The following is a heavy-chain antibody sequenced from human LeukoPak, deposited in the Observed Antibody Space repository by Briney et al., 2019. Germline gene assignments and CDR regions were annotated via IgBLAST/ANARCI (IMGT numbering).Heavy chain of an antibody. CDR2: IHPSTGNP. D-gene: IGHD6-6*01. J-gene: IGHJ5*02. Sequence: ASVKVSCKASGYSFTNYAMNWVRQAPGQGLEWMGWIHPSTGNPTYAQGFTGRFVFSLDTSVSTAYLQISSLKAEDTAVYYCASSPLYSSSSSNWIDPWGQGTLVTVSS. V-gene: IGHV7-4-1*02. CDR3: ASSPLYSSSSSNWIDP. CDR1: GYSFTNYA.